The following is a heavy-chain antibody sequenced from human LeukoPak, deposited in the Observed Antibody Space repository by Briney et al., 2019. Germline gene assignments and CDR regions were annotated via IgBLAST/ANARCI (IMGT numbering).Heavy chain of an antibody. CDR1: DGSVSGYY. J-gene: IGHJ4*02. D-gene: IGHD3-3*01. CDR2: ISHRGRT. V-gene: IGHV4-34*01. CDR3: ARIPLYFLEPFDY. Sequence: TSETLSLTCAVYDGSVSGYYWSWIRQPPGKGREWIGEISHRGRTHYNPSLKGRVTMSVDTSKNQFALEVDSVTAADTAVYYCARIPLYFLEPFDYWGQGILVTVSS.